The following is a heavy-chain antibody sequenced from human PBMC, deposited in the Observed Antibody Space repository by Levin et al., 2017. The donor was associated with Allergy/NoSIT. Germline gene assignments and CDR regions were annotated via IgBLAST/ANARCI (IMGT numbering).Heavy chain of an antibody. D-gene: IGHD6-19*01. CDR2: IWYDGSNK. Sequence: GGSLRLSCAASGFTFSSYGMHWVRQAPGKGLEWVAVIWYDGSNKYYADSVKGRFTISRDNSKNTLYLQMNSLRAEDTAVYYCARGVKRIAVAEDAFDIWGQGTMVTVSS. V-gene: IGHV3-33*01. J-gene: IGHJ3*02. CDR1: GFTFSSYG. CDR3: ARGVKRIAVAEDAFDI.